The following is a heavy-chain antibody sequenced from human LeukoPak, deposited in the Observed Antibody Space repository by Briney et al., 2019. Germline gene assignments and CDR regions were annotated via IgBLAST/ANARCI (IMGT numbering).Heavy chain of an antibody. CDR1: GGSVSSSSYY. V-gene: IGHV4-39*01. Sequence: PSETLSLTCTVSGGSVSSSSYYWAWIRQPPGKGLEWIGRIYYSGSTYYNPSLKSRVTISVDTSKSQFSLKLSSVTAADTAVYYCARRSMYNFDFWGQGTLVTVSS. CDR2: IYYSGST. CDR3: ARRSMYNFDF. D-gene: IGHD6-6*01. J-gene: IGHJ4*02.